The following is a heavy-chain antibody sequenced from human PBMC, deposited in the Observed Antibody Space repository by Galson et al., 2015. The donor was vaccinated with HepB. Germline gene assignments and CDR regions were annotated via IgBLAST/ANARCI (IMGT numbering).Heavy chain of an antibody. CDR1: GFIFSSYW. CDR2: IKQDGSEK. Sequence: SLRLSCAASGFIFSSYWMDWVRQAPGKGLEWVANIKQDGSEKYYLDSVKGRFAISRDNAKNSLYLQMNSLRAEDTAVYYCARVNDGWPSSNYDAFDIGGQGIMVPVSS. J-gene: IGHJ3*02. V-gene: IGHV3-7*01. D-gene: IGHD1-7*01. CDR3: ARVNDGWPSSNYDAFDI.